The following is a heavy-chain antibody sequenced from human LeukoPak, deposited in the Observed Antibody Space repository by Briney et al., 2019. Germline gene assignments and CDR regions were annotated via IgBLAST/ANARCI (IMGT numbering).Heavy chain of an antibody. CDR3: ARGHVGSYAYYYYYGMDV. D-gene: IGHD2-8*01. J-gene: IGHJ6*02. V-gene: IGHV4-34*01. CDR1: GGSFSGYY. Sequence: SETLSLTCAVYGGSFSGYYWSWIRQPPGKGLEWIGEINHSGSTNYNPSLKSRVTISVDTSKNQFSLKVRSVTAADTAVYYCARGHVGSYAYYYYYGMDVWGQGTTVTVSS. CDR2: INHSGST.